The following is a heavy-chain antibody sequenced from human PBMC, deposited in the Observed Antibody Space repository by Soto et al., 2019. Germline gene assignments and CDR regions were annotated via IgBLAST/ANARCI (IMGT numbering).Heavy chain of an antibody. CDR3: ARGGQDFWSGPFDY. CDR2: INHSGST. Sequence: SGTLSLTCAVYGGSFIGYYWSWIRQPPGKGLEWIGEINHSGSTNYTPSLKSRVTISVDTSKNQFSLKLSSVTAADTALYYCARGGQDFWSGPFDYWGRGALVTASS. D-gene: IGHD3-3*01. V-gene: IGHV4-34*01. CDR1: GGSFIGYY. J-gene: IGHJ4*02.